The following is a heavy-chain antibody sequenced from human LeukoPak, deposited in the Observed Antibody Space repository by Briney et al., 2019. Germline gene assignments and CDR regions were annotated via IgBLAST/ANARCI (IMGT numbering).Heavy chain of an antibody. Sequence: GGSLRLSCVASGFTFSSYWMTWVRQAPEKGLEWLANIKEDGSIQYYLDSVRGRFTISRDNAKTSVYLQLNSLRADDTAVYYCARDVWTGVAVSDYWGQGTLVTVSS. CDR2: IKEDGSIQ. CDR1: GFTFSSYW. D-gene: IGHD6-19*01. J-gene: IGHJ4*02. CDR3: ARDVWTGVAVSDY. V-gene: IGHV3-7*01.